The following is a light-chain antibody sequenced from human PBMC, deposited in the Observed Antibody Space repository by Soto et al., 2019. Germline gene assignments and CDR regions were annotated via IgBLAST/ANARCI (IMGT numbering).Light chain of an antibody. CDR3: QRYDSVPFT. CDR2: SAS. V-gene: IGKV1-27*01. Sequence: DIQMTQSPSSLSASVGDRVTITCRASQDITNYLAWYQEKPGKVPKLLIYSASTLQSGVSSRFSGSGSGTYFTLTISSLQPEDVATYYCQRYDSVPFTFGQGTRLE. CDR1: QDITNY. J-gene: IGKJ5*01.